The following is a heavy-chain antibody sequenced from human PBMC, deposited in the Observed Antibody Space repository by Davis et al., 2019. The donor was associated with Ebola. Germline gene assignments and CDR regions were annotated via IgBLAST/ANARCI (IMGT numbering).Heavy chain of an antibody. J-gene: IGHJ4*02. CDR3: ASGRGGNSLHY. CDR1: GGSTSSDY. V-gene: IGHV4-59*01. Sequence: PGGSLRLSCTVSGGSTSSDYWSWIRQPPGKGLEWIGYIYNSGRTNYNPSLKSRATISVDTSKNQFSLKLSSVTAADTAGYYCASGRGGNSLHYWGQGTLVTVSP. D-gene: IGHD4-23*01. CDR2: IYNSGRT.